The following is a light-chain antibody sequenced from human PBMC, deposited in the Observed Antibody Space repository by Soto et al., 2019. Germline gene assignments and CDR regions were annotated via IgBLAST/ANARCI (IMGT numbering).Light chain of an antibody. CDR1: QSLRHHNGYYY. Sequence: DIVMTQSPLSLLVTPGEPASISCRSSQSLRHHNGYYYLDWYLQKPGQSPQVLIYLGSNRASGVPDRVSGSGSGTVFTLKISRVEAEDVGVYYCIQTLQAPYSFGQGTKLEIK. CDR3: IQTLQAPYS. J-gene: IGKJ2*01. V-gene: IGKV2-28*01. CDR2: LGS.